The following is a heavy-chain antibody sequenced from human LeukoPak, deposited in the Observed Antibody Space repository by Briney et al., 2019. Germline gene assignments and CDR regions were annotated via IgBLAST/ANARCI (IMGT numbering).Heavy chain of an antibody. CDR2: IYYSGST. V-gene: IGHV4-31*03. D-gene: IGHD5/OR15-5a*01. Sequence: SETLSLTCTVSGGSISSGGYYWSWIRQHPGKGLEWIGYIYYSGSTYYNPSLKSRVTISVDMSKNQFSLKLSSVTAADTAVYYCARASVPGHFDYWGQGTLVTVSS. CDR1: GGSISSGGYY. J-gene: IGHJ4*02. CDR3: ARASVPGHFDY.